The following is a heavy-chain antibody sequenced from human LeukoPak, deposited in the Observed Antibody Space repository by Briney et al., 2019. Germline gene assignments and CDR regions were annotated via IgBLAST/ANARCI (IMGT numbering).Heavy chain of an antibody. Sequence: ASVKVSCKASGYTFTGYYMHWVRQAPGQGLEWMGWINPNSGGTNYAQKFQGRVTMTRDTSISTAYMELSRLRSDDTAVYYCASSRFMVRGPFGYFDYWGQGTLVTVSS. CDR3: ASSRFMVRGPFGYFDY. CDR1: GYTFTGYY. V-gene: IGHV1-2*02. D-gene: IGHD3-10*01. CDR2: INPNSGGT. J-gene: IGHJ4*02.